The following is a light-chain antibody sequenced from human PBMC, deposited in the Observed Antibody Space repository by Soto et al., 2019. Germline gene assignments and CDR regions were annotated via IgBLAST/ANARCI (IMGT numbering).Light chain of an antibody. V-gene: IGKV1-39*01. CDR3: QQSYFILGT. CDR1: QSISYY. J-gene: IGKJ1*01. Sequence: DIQMTQSAASLSASLGDSVTITCRASQSISYYLNWYQQKQGKAPKLLIYAASSLQSGVPSRFSGSGYGTEFNLTISNLLSEDFATYYCQQSYFILGTFGRGTKVDIK. CDR2: AAS.